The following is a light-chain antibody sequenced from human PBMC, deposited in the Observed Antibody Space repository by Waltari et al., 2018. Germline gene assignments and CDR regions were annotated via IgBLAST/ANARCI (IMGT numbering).Light chain of an antibody. CDR3: HQYVESPAT. V-gene: IGKV3-20*01. CDR1: HSVSTY. CDR2: HAS. J-gene: IGKJ1*01. Sequence: EIVLTQSPGTVSLSPGDRATFSCWASHSVSTYLAWSQQKPGQAPRLLIYHASTRATGIPDRFSGSGSGTDFSLTISRLEPEDFAMYYCHQYVESPATFGQGTKVEIK.